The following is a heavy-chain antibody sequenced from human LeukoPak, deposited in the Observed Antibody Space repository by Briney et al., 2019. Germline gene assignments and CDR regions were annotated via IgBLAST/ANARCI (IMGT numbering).Heavy chain of an antibody. J-gene: IGHJ4*02. Sequence: ASVKVSCKASGYIYTGYYMHWVRQARGQGLEWMGWINPNSGGTNLAQKFQGRVTMTRDTTISTAYMELSRLRSDDTAVYYCATFDYWDQGSLVTVSS. V-gene: IGHV1-2*02. CDR1: GYIYTGYY. CDR2: INPNSGGT. CDR3: ATFDY.